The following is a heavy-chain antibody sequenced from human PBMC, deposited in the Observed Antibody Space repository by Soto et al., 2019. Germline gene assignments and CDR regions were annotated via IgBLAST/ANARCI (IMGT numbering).Heavy chain of an antibody. CDR3: ARAYSGYDDYYYYYMDV. D-gene: IGHD5-12*01. V-gene: IGHV4-4*01. CDR2: IYHRGST. CDR1: SGSISSSNW. Sequence: QVQLQESGPGLVKPSGTLSLTCAVSSGSISSSNWWSWVRQPPGKGLEWIGEIYHRGSTNYNPSLKSRVTISVDKSKNQFSLKLSSVTAADTAVYCCARAYSGYDDYYYYYMDVWGKGTTVTVSS. J-gene: IGHJ6*03.